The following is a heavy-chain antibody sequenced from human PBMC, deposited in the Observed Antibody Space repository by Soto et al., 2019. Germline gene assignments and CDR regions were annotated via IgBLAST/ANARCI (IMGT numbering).Heavy chain of an antibody. Sequence: QITLKESGPPLVKPTQTLTLTCTFSGFSLSTSGVGVGWIRQPPGKALEWLALIYWDDDKRYSLSLKNRLTITKNTSKNQVVLTLTSMDPVDTATYYCVHRRGYDTTLGPFDIWGQGTMVTVSS. J-gene: IGHJ3*02. V-gene: IGHV2-5*02. CDR2: IYWDDDK. CDR1: GFSLSTSGVG. CDR3: VHRRGYDTTLGPFDI. D-gene: IGHD3-22*01.